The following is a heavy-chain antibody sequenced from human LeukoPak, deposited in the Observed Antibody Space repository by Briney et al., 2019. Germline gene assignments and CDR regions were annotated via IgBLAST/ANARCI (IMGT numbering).Heavy chain of an antibody. CDR3: ARHVVAVGFDY. CDR1: GFTFSSYT. D-gene: IGHD3-22*01. Sequence: GGSLRLSCAASGFTFSSYTMNWVRQAPGKGLEWVSSITSSSSYIYYADSVKGRFTISRDNAKNSLYLQMNSLRVEDTAVYYCARHVVAVGFDYWGQGTLVTVSS. J-gene: IGHJ4*02. V-gene: IGHV3-21*01. CDR2: ITSSSSYI.